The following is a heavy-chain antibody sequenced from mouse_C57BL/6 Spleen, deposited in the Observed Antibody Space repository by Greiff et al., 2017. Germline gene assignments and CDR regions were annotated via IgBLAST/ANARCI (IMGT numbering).Heavy chain of an antibody. D-gene: IGHD2-4*01. CDR3: ARAGYDYDEGYAMDY. Sequence: VQLQQSGPGLVKPSQSLSLTCSVTGYSITSGYYWNWIRQFPGNKLEWMGYISYDGSNNYNPSLKNRISITRDTSKNQFFLKLNSVTTEDTATYYCARAGYDYDEGYAMDYWGQGTSVTVSS. CDR2: ISYDGSN. CDR1: GYSITSGYY. V-gene: IGHV3-6*01. J-gene: IGHJ4*01.